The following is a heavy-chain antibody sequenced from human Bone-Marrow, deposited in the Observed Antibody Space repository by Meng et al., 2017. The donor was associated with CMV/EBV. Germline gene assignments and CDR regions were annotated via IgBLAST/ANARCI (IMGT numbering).Heavy chain of an antibody. CDR2: ISGSGVST. CDR1: GFTFSSYA. CDR3: AKDEGDWSWYFDL. V-gene: IGHV3-23*01. D-gene: IGHD2-21*01. Sequence: GESLKISCAASGFTFSSYAMSWVRQAPGKGLEWVSTISGSGVSTYYADSVKGRFTISRDNSKNTLYLQMNSLRAEDTAVFYCAKDEGDWSWYFDLWGRGTLVPVSS. J-gene: IGHJ2*01.